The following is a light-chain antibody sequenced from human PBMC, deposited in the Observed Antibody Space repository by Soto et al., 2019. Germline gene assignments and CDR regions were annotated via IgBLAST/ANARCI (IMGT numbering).Light chain of an antibody. CDR2: GNS. J-gene: IGLJ1*01. V-gene: IGLV1-40*01. CDR1: SSNIGAGYD. Sequence: VVTQPPSVSGAPGQRVTISCTGSSSNIGAGYDVHWYQQLPGTAPKLLIYGNSNRPSGVPDRFSGSKSGTSASLAITGLQAEDEADYYCKSYDSSLSALYVFGTGTKLTVL. CDR3: KSYDSSLSALYV.